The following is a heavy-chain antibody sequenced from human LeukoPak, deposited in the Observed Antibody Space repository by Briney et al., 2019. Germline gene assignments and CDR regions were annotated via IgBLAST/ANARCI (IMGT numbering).Heavy chain of an antibody. CDR1: GGSISSSSYY. Sequence: PSETLSLTCTVSGGSISSSSYYWGWIRQPPGKGLEWIGSIYYSGSTYYNPSLKSRVTISVDASKNQFSLKLSSVTAADTAVYYCARTGSSSWYSDYWGQGTLVTVSS. J-gene: IGHJ4*02. CDR2: IYYSGST. D-gene: IGHD6-13*01. V-gene: IGHV4-39*01. CDR3: ARTGSSSWYSDY.